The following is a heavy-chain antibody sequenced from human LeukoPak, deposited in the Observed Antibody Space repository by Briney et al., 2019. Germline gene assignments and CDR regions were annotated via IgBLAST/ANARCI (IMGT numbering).Heavy chain of an antibody. D-gene: IGHD6-19*01. CDR3: ARRPSRGGSGWYWFDP. CDR2: IYYSGST. Sequence: PSETLSLTCTVSGGSISSYYWSWIRQPPGKGLEWIGYIYYSGSTNYNPSLKSRVTISVDTSKNQFSLKLSSVTAADTAGYYCARRPSRGGSGWYWFDPWGQGTLVTVSS. V-gene: IGHV4-59*08. J-gene: IGHJ5*02. CDR1: GGSISSYY.